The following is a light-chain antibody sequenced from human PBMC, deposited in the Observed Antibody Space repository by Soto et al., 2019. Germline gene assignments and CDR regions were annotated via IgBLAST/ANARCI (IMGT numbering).Light chain of an antibody. CDR3: VSYTTSAPDV. CDR2: EGS. J-gene: IGLJ1*01. Sequence: QSVLTQPASVSGSPGQSISISCTGTRSDLGSYNLVSWYQQRPGKAPKLMISEGSKRPSGVSNRFSGSKSGNTASLTISGLQAEDEADYYCVSYTTSAPDVFGTGTKLTVL. V-gene: IGLV2-14*02. CDR1: RSDLGSYNL.